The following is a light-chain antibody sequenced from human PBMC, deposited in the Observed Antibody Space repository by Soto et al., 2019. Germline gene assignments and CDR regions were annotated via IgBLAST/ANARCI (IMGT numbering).Light chain of an antibody. V-gene: IGKV1-27*01. Sequence: DIEMTQSPSSLSASVGERVTISCRASQGISDNLAWYQQKPGQAPNLLIYAASTLQAGVPSRFSGSGAGTDDSIPISDLQHSDVATYFCQKYNSTPQTFGPGTKVEIK. CDR2: AAS. J-gene: IGKJ1*01. CDR1: QGISDN. CDR3: QKYNSTPQT.